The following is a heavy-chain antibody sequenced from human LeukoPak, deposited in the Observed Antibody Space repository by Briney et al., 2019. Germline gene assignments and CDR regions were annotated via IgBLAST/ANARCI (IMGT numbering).Heavy chain of an antibody. D-gene: IGHD1-26*01. Sequence: SVKVSCKASGGTFSSYAISWVRQAPGQGLEWMGEIIPIFGTANYAQKFQGRVTITADESTSTAYMELSSLRSEDTAVYYCARDVESLKWELPGWFDPWGQGTLVTVSS. CDR3: ARDVESLKWELPGWFDP. J-gene: IGHJ5*02. CDR2: IIPIFGTA. V-gene: IGHV1-69*13. CDR1: GGTFSSYA.